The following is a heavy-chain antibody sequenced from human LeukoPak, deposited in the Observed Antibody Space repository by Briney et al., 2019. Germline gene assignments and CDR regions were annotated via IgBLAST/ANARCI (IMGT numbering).Heavy chain of an antibody. J-gene: IGHJ4*02. CDR2: IKQDGSEK. CDR1: GFRFSNSY. D-gene: IGHD3-9*01. Sequence: QAGGSLRLSCAASGFRFSNSYTNWVRQAPGKGLEWVANIKQDGSEKSYVDSVKGRFTISRGNAKNSLYLQMNSLRAEDTAVYYCVTPLTDSRDYWGQGTLVTVSS. CDR3: VTPLTDSRDY. V-gene: IGHV3-7*05.